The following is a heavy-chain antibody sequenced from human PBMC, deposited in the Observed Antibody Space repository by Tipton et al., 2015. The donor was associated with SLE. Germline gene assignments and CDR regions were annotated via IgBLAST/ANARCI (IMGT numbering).Heavy chain of an antibody. J-gene: IGHJ2*01. CDR2: INHSGST. CDR3: ARGGSGSYHWYFDL. Sequence: TLSLTCAVYGGPFSGYYWSWIRQPPGKGLEWIGEINHSGSTNYNPSLKSRVTISVDTSKNQFSLKLSSVTAADTAVYYCARGGSGSYHWYFDLWGRGTLVTVSS. CDR1: GGPFSGYY. D-gene: IGHD1-26*01. V-gene: IGHV4-34*01.